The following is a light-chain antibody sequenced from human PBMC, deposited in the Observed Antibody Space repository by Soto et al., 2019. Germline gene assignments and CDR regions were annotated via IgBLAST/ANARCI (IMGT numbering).Light chain of an antibody. CDR1: QSLAYIDGNTY. CDR3: MQGTHWPPYT. Sequence: DVVMTQSPLSLPVTLGQPASISCRSSQSLAYIDGNTYLNWFHQRPGQSPRRLIYQVSNRDSGVPDRFSGSVSGTDFTLKISRVEADDVGVYYCMQGTHWPPYTFGQGTKLEIK. V-gene: IGKV2-30*01. CDR2: QVS. J-gene: IGKJ2*01.